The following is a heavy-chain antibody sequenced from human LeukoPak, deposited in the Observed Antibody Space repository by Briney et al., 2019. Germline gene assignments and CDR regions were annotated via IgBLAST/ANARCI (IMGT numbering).Heavy chain of an antibody. Sequence: GGSLRLSCTASGFTFGDYAVSWFRQAPGKGLEWVGFIRSKASGGTTEYAASVIGRFTISRDDSKSIAYLQMNSLKTEDTAVYYCTRPRYCSSTSCYTQGPYDYWGQGTLVTVSS. D-gene: IGHD2-2*02. J-gene: IGHJ4*02. CDR3: TRPRYCSSTSCYTQGPYDY. V-gene: IGHV3-49*03. CDR2: IRSKASGGTT. CDR1: GFTFGDYA.